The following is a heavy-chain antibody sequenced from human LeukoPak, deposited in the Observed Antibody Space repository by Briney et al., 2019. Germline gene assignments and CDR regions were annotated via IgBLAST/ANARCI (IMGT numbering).Heavy chain of an antibody. CDR2: ISASGGTT. D-gene: IGHD2-2*01. V-gene: IGHV3-23*01. J-gene: IGHJ5*02. Sequence: GGSLRLSCAASGFTFSTYAMSWVRQAPGKGLEWVSAISASGGTTYYVDFVKGRFTISRDNSKNTLYLQMSTLRAEATAVYCCGKERREYCSSPSCPSWIDPWGEGTLVTVSS. CDR3: GKERREYCSSPSCPSWIDP. CDR1: GFTFSTYA.